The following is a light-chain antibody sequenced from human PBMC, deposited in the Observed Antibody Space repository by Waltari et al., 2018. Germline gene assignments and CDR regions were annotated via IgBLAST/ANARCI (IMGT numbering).Light chain of an antibody. CDR1: DIGEKR. CDR2: DDT. CDR3: QVWDSDGDYVV. Sequence: SYVLTQPPSVSVAPGQTARITCGGSDIGEKRVHWYQHKTGQAPLLVVYDDTDRPSGIPGRISGSNSGYTATLSITRVEAGDEADYYCQVWDSDGDYVVFGGGTKLIVL. J-gene: IGLJ2*01. V-gene: IGLV3-21*02.